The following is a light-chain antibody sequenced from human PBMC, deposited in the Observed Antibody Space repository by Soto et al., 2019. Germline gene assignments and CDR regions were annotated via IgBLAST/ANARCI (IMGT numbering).Light chain of an antibody. V-gene: IGKV3-20*01. CDR2: GAS. CDR1: QSVRSNE. Sequence: EIVLTQSPGTLSLSPGERATLSCRASQSVRSNELAWYQQKPGQAPRLLIYGASSRATAIPDRGSGSGSGTDFTLTISRLEPDDFAVYYCQQYGSSPLTFGGGTKVEFK. J-gene: IGKJ4*01. CDR3: QQYGSSPLT.